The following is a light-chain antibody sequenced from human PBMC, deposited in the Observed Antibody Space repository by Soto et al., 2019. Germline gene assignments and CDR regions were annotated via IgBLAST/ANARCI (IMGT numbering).Light chain of an antibody. J-gene: IGLJ2*01. CDR1: SSDVGAYKY. CDR2: EVT. V-gene: IGLV2-8*01. CDR3: SSYAGNNNFVV. Sequence: QSALTQPPSASGSPGQSVTISCTGTSSDVGAYKYVSWYQQHPGKAPKLMIYEVTKRPSGVPGRFSGSKSGNTASLTVSGLQAEDEADYYCSSYAGNNNFVVFGGGTKLTGL.